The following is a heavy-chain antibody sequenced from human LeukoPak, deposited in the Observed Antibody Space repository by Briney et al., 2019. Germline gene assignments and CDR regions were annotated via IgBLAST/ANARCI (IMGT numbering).Heavy chain of an antibody. Sequence: PGGSLRLSCAASGFTFDDYAMHWVRQAPGKGLEWVSLISWDGGSTYYADSVKGRFTISRDNSKNSLYLQMNSLRAEDTALYYCAKDGDPGIAAAGTGKYAFDIWGQGTMVTVSS. J-gene: IGHJ3*02. V-gene: IGHV3-43D*03. CDR3: AKDGDPGIAAAGTGKYAFDI. CDR2: ISWDGGST. CDR1: GFTFDDYA. D-gene: IGHD6-13*01.